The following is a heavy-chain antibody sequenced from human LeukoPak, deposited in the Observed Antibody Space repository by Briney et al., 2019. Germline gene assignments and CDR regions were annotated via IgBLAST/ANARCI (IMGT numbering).Heavy chain of an antibody. D-gene: IGHD6-13*01. Sequence: GGSLRLSCAASGLTFSSYSMNWVRQAPGKGLEWVSSISSSSSYIYYADSVKGRFTISRDNAKNSLYLQMNSLRAEDTAVYYSARGAVAGGYFDYWGQGTLVTVSS. CDR2: ISSSSSYI. J-gene: IGHJ4*02. CDR3: ARGAVAGGYFDY. V-gene: IGHV3-21*01. CDR1: GLTFSSYS.